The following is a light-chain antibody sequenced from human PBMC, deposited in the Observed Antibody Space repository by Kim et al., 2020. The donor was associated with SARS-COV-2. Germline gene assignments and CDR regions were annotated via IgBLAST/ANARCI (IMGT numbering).Light chain of an antibody. V-gene: IGLV1-47*01. CDR2: RNS. Sequence: QSVLTQPPSASGTPGQRVIITCSGTSSNIGDNYVYWYQQVPGTAPKLLIYRNSLRPSGVPDRISGSKSGTSASLAISGLRSEDEADYYCATWDDSLTGRVFGGGTKVTVL. CDR1: SSNIGDNY. CDR3: ATWDDSLTGRV. J-gene: IGLJ3*02.